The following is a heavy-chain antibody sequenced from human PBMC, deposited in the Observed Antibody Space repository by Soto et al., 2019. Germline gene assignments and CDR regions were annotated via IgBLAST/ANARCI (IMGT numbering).Heavy chain of an antibody. V-gene: IGHV3-33*06. J-gene: IGHJ6*02. Sequence: GESLKISCAASGFKFTIYGMHWVRQAPGKGLEWVAVVWYDGSSKYYADSVKRRFTISRDNSKNTLYLQVNSLRAEDTAVYYCAKDRSSSLDGMDVWGQGTTVTVSS. CDR2: VWYDGSSK. D-gene: IGHD6-13*01. CDR1: GFKFTIYG. CDR3: AKDRSSSLDGMDV.